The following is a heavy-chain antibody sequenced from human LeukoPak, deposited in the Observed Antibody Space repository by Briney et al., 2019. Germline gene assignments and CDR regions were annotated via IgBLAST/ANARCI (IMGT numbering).Heavy chain of an antibody. V-gene: IGHV3-30*18. J-gene: IGHJ4*02. Sequence: GSLRLSCAASGFTFSNYGMHWVRQAPGKGLEWVAVISYDGSNKYYADSVKGRFTISRDNSKNMLYLQMNSLRAEDTAVYYCAKEKTLWFGGGPVDYWGQGTLVTVSS. D-gene: IGHD3-10*01. CDR3: AKEKTLWFGGGPVDY. CDR2: ISYDGSNK. CDR1: GFTFSNYG.